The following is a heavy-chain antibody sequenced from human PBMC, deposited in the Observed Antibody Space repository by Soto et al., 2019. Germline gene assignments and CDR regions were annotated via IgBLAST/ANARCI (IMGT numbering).Heavy chain of an antibody. Sequence: SVKVSCKASGGTFSSYAISWVRQAPGQGLEWMGGIIPIFGTANYAQKFQGRVTISADESTSTAYMELSSLRSEDTAVYYCAREDHRVVVITNAFDIWGQGTMVTVSS. CDR2: IIPIFGTA. D-gene: IGHD3-22*01. V-gene: IGHV1-69*13. J-gene: IGHJ3*02. CDR3: AREDHRVVVITNAFDI. CDR1: GGTFSSYA.